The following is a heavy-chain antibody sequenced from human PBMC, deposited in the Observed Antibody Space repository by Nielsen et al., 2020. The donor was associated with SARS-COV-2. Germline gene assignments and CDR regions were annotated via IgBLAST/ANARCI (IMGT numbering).Heavy chain of an antibody. CDR3: ARDWSRAFDV. J-gene: IGHJ3*01. CDR2: IKPDGSEK. Sequence: GESLKISCAASGFTFSSLWMSWVRQVPGKGLEWVADIKPDGSEKVYVDSVKGRFTISRDNAKNSMSLQMNSLRVEDTAVNYCARDWSRAFDVWGQGTMVTVSS. V-gene: IGHV3-7*01. CDR1: GFTFSSLW.